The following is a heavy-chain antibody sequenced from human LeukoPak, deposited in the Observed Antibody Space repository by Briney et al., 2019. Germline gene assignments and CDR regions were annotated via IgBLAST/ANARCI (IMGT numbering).Heavy chain of an antibody. CDR3: ARVRIPTVTTGVHYFDY. J-gene: IGHJ4*02. D-gene: IGHD4-17*01. CDR2: ISSSGSTI. CDR1: GFTFSDYY. Sequence: GGSLRLSCAASGFTFSDYYMSWVRQAPGKGLEWVSYISSSGSTIYYADSLKGRFTISRDNAKNSLYLQMNSLRAEDTAVYYCARVRIPTVTTGVHYFDYWGQGTLVTVSS. V-gene: IGHV3-11*04.